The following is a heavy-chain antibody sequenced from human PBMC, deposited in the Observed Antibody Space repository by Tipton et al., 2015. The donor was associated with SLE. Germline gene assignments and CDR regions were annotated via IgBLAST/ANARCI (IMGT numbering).Heavy chain of an antibody. CDR2: IYHSGST. CDR1: GFSISSGYY. J-gene: IGHJ4*02. D-gene: IGHD3-10*02. CDR3: ARDLSYVIQGIFDS. V-gene: IGHV4-38-2*02. Sequence: TLSLTCTVSGFSISSGYYWGWIRQPPGKGLEWIGTIYHSGSTYYNPSLKSRVTISVDTSKNQISLKLSSVTAADTAVYYCARDLSYVIQGIFDSWGQGTLVTVSS.